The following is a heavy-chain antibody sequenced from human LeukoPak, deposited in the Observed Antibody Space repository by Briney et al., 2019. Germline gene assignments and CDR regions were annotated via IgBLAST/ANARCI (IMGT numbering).Heavy chain of an antibody. CDR1: GFTFSSYA. Sequence: GGSQRLSCAASGFTFSSYAMSWVRQAPGKGLEWVSVISGSGANTYYADSVKGRLTISRDNSKNTLYLQMNSLRAEDTAVFFCAKSLTTVKRGNFDSWGQGTLVTVSS. J-gene: IGHJ4*02. CDR3: AKSLTTVKRGNFDS. D-gene: IGHD4-17*01. V-gene: IGHV3-23*01. CDR2: ISGSGANT.